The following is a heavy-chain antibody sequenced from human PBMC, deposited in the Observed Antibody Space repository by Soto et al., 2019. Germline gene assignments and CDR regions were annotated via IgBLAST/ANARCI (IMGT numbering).Heavy chain of an antibody. Sequence: LRLSCAASGFTFSSYGMHWVRQAPGKGLEWVAVISYDGSNKYYADSVKGRFTISRDNSKNTLYLQMNSLRAEDTAVYYCAKGGDFWSGYYFDYYYYGMDVWGQGTTVTVSS. D-gene: IGHD3-3*01. CDR2: ISYDGSNK. J-gene: IGHJ6*02. V-gene: IGHV3-30*18. CDR1: GFTFSSYG. CDR3: AKGGDFWSGYYFDYYYYGMDV.